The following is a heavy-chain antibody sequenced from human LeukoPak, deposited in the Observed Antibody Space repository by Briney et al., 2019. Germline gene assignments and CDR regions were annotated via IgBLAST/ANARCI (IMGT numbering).Heavy chain of an antibody. CDR1: GFTFSSYS. CDR3: ARGYCSSPTCRPFDY. J-gene: IGHJ4*02. Sequence: PGGSLRLSCAASGFTFSSYSMNWVRQAPGKGLEWVSSISSSSSYIHSADSVRGRFTISRDNAKNSLYLQMNSLRAEDTALYYCARGYCSSPTCRPFDYWGQGTLVTVSS. V-gene: IGHV3-21*04. CDR2: ISSSSSYI. D-gene: IGHD2-2*01.